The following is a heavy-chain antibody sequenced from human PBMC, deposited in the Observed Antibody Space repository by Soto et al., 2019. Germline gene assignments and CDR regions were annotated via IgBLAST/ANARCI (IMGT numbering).Heavy chain of an antibody. J-gene: IGHJ4*02. CDR2: ISTYKGNT. CDR3: ATRSPAFDY. V-gene: IGHV1-18*01. CDR1: GYTSTSYG. Sequence: QVQLVQSGPEVKKPGASVKVSCKTSGYTSTSYGISWVRHAPGQGLEWMGWISTYKGNTNYPQKFQGRVTMTTDTATSTAYMELRSLRSDDTAVYYCATRSPAFDYWGQGTLVTVSS.